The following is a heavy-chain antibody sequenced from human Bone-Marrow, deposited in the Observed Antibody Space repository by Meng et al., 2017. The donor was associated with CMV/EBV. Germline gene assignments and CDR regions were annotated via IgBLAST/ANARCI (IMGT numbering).Heavy chain of an antibody. D-gene: IGHD5-12*01. CDR1: GFTLSSYW. J-gene: IGHJ4*02. Sequence: GESLKISCAASGFTLSSYWMSWVRQAPGKGLEWVANIKQDGSENYYVDSVKGRFTISRDNAKNSLYLQMNILRAEDTAVYYGARERGYSGYEDDWGQGTLVTVSS. CDR3: ARERGYSGYEDD. CDR2: IKQDGSEN. V-gene: IGHV3-7*01.